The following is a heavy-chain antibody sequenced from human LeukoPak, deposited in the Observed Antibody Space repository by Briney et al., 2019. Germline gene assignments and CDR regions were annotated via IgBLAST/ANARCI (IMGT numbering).Heavy chain of an antibody. CDR3: AREPHRCSSPICYSHFEY. J-gene: IGHJ4*02. Sequence: SETLSLTCTVSGGSISSYYWSWIRQPPGKGLEWIGDIYYSGSTNYNPSLKSRVTISVDTSKNQFSLKLSSVTAADTAVYYCAREPHRCSSPICYSHFEYWGQGTLVTVSS. CDR2: IYYSGST. D-gene: IGHD2-2*02. CDR1: GGSISSYY. V-gene: IGHV4-59*01.